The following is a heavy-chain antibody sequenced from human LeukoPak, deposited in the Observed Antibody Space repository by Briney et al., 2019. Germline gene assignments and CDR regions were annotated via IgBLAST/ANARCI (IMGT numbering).Heavy chain of an antibody. CDR2: IYSDNT. V-gene: IGHV3-53*01. CDR1: GFTVSSNC. D-gene: IGHD4/OR15-4a*01. J-gene: IGHJ4*02. CDR3: ARRAGAYSHPYDY. Sequence: GGSLRLSCTVSGFTVSSNCMSWVRQAPGKGLEWVSFIYSDNTHYSDSVKGRFAISRENSKNTLYLQMNSLRAEDTAVYYCARRAGAYSHPYDYWGQGTLVTVSS.